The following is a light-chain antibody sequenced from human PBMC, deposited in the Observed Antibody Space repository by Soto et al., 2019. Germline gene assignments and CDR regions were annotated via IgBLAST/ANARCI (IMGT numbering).Light chain of an antibody. CDR2: SAS. CDR3: QTCTSAPL. Sequence: DIQMTQSPFSLSASVGDTVTITCRASQDIRNYLAWYQQKPGKVPKLLIYSASSLQSGVPSRLSGGASGTDINLTIRNLQPEDVATYYCQTCTSAPLLGQGTKVEI. V-gene: IGKV1-27*01. CDR1: QDIRNY. J-gene: IGKJ1*01.